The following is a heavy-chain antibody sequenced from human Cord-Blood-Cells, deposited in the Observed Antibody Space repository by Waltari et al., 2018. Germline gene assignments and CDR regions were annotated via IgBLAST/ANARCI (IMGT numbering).Heavy chain of an antibody. Sequence: QVQLVQSGAEVKKPGSSVKVSCKASGGTFSSYAISWVRPAPGQGLEWMGRIIPILGIANYAQKFQGRVTITADKSTSTAYMELSSLRSEDTAVYYCASTYCSSTSCYWNAFDIWGQGTMVTVSS. V-gene: IGHV1-69*09. J-gene: IGHJ3*02. CDR3: ASTYCSSTSCYWNAFDI. D-gene: IGHD2-2*01. CDR2: IIPILGIA. CDR1: GGTFSSYA.